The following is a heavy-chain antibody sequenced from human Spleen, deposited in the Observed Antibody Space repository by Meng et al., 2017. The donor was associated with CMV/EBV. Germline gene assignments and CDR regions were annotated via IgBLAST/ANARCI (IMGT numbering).Heavy chain of an antibody. V-gene: IGHV3-69-1*01. CDR1: GFTFSDYY. CDR3: ARAGYSYGPYYYYYGMDV. CDR2: ISSSSTI. D-gene: IGHD5-18*01. J-gene: IGHJ6*02. Sequence: GGSLKISCAASGFTFSDYYMNWVRQAPGKGLEWVSSISSSSTIYYADSVKGRFTISRDNAKNSLYLQMNSLRAEDTAVYYCARAGYSYGPYYYYYGMDVWGQGTTVTVSS.